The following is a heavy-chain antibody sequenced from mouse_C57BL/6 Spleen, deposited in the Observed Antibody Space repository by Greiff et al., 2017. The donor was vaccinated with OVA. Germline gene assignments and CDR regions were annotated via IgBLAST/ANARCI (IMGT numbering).Heavy chain of an antibody. D-gene: IGHD1-1*01. J-gene: IGHJ3*01. V-gene: IGHV1-39*01. CDR3: AITTGVATPFAY. Sequence: LEESGPELVKPGASVKISCKASGYSFTDYNMNWVKQSNGKSLEWIGVINPNYGTTSYNQKFKGKATLTVDQSSSTAYMQLNSLTSEDSAVYYCAITTGVATPFAYWGQGTLVTVSA. CDR2: INPNYGTT. CDR1: GYSFTDYN.